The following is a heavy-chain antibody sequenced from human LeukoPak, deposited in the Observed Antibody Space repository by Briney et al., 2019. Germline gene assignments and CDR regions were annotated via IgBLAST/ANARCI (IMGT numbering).Heavy chain of an antibody. V-gene: IGHV4-59*01. J-gene: IGHJ5*02. D-gene: IGHD2-2*01. CDR3: ARERGYCSSTSCPNWFDP. Sequence: SETLSLTCTVSGGSISSYYWSWIRQPPGKGLGWSGYIYYSGSTNYNPSLKSRVTISVDTSKNQFSLKLSSVTAADTAVYYCARERGYCSSTSCPNWFDPWGQGTLVTVSS. CDR1: GGSISSYY. CDR2: IYYSGST.